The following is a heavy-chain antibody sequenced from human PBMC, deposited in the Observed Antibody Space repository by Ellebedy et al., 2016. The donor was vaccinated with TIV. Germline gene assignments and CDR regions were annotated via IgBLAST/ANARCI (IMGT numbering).Heavy chain of an antibody. CDR1: GFTFSNYA. J-gene: IGHJ3*02. D-gene: IGHD3-3*01. CDR3: ARDRGVSLFGVITPGASDI. Sequence: GGSLRLXXVDYGFTFSNYAMNWVRQAPGKGLEWVSAITGSGDSTYYADSVKGRFTISRDNAKNTLYLQMDSLRAEDTAVYYCARDRGVSLFGVITPGASDIWGQGTMVTVSS. V-gene: IGHV3-23*01. CDR2: ITGSGDST.